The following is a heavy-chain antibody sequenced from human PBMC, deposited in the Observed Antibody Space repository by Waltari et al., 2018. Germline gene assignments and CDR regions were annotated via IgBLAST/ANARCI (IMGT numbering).Heavy chain of an antibody. CDR1: GFTFSVFW. CDR3: ARDADSFDF. Sequence: EVQLVESGGALVQPGGPLRLSCVASGFTFSVFWMTWVRQAPGKGLEWVANIKQDGSDKYYVDSVKGRFTISRDNAKNSLYLQMNSLRAEDTAVYYCARDADSFDFWGQGTLVTVSS. J-gene: IGHJ4*02. D-gene: IGHD3-22*01. V-gene: IGHV3-7*01. CDR2: IKQDGSDK.